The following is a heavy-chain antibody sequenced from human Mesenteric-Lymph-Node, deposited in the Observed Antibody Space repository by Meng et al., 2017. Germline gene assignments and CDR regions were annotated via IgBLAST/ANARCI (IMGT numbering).Heavy chain of an antibody. Sequence: SVKVSCKASGGSFTSDAISWVRQAPGQGLEWMGGIIPIFGTADYAQKFQDRVTITADESTSTAYMELTRLKSEDTAVYYCAIRTYCGGDCHFNWLDPWGQGTLVTVSS. V-gene: IGHV1-69*13. J-gene: IGHJ5*02. CDR3: AIRTYCGGDCHFNWLDP. CDR2: IIPIFGTA. D-gene: IGHD2-21*02. CDR1: GGSFTSDA.